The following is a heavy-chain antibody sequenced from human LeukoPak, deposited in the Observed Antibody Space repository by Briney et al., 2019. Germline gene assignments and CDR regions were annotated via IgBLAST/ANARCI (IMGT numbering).Heavy chain of an antibody. D-gene: IGHD1-26*01. CDR1: GFTLSNDW. Sequence: GGSLRLSCAAAGFTLSNDWMHWVRQVPGKGLVWVSRINTDGSTTTYAPSVKGRFTISRDNAKNTLYLQMNSLRAEDTAVYYCARGRGGSYHYWGQGTLVTVSS. V-gene: IGHV3-74*01. J-gene: IGHJ4*02. CDR2: INTDGSTT. CDR3: ARGRGGSYHY.